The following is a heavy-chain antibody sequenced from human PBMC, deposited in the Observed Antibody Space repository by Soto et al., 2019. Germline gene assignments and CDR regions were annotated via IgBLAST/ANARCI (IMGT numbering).Heavy chain of an antibody. CDR2: LYFTGNT. J-gene: IGHJ4*02. Sequence: SETLSLTCTVSGDSISSGDYYWSWVRQPPGKGLEWIGSLYFTGNTYYNPALQSRVTISRDTSKNQFSLKLNSVTAADTAVYYCARHGGGNTGYALFDYWGLGTLVTVSS. CDR3: ARHGGGNTGYALFDY. D-gene: IGHD5-12*01. CDR1: GDSISSGDYY. V-gene: IGHV4-39*01.